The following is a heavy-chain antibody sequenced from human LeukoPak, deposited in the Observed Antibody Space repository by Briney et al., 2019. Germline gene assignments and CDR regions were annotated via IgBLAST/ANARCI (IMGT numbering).Heavy chain of an antibody. CDR2: INPNSGGT. D-gene: IGHD3-3*01. Sequence: GASVKVSCKASGYTFTGYYMHWVRQAPGQGLEWMGWINPNSGGTNYAQKFQGRVTMTEDTSTDTAYMELSSLRSEDTAIYYCATATVWSGYYPFDYWGQGTLVIVSS. V-gene: IGHV1-2*02. CDR3: ATATVWSGYYPFDY. J-gene: IGHJ4*02. CDR1: GYTFTGYY.